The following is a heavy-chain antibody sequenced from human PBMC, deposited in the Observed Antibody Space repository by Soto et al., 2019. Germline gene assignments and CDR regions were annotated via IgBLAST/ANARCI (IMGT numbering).Heavy chain of an antibody. D-gene: IGHD3-10*01. CDR1: GGSISSYY. V-gene: IGHV4-39*01. CDR2: IYYSGST. CDR3: ARQLRITMVRGARIGYYYYGMDV. J-gene: IGHJ6*02. Sequence: SETLSLTCTVSGGSISSYYWGWIRQPPGKGLEWIGSIYYSGSTYYNPSLKSRVTISVDTSKNQFSLKLSSVTAADTAVYYCARQLRITMVRGARIGYYYYGMDVWGQGTTVTVSS.